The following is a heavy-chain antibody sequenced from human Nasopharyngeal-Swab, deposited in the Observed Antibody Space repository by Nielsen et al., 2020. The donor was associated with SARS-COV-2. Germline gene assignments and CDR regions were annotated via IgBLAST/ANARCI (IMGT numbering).Heavy chain of an antibody. CDR3: VRDNYGVDY. J-gene: IGHJ4*02. V-gene: IGHV3-74*01. CDR2: IHGDGRNT. D-gene: IGHD3-10*01. Sequence: GESLKISCAASGFTFRTYWMHWVRQAPGKGLEWISEIHGDGRNTNYADSVKGRFTISRDNAKSTLYLQMNSLRVEDTAVYYCVRDNYGVDYWGQRTLVTVSS. CDR1: GFTFRTYW.